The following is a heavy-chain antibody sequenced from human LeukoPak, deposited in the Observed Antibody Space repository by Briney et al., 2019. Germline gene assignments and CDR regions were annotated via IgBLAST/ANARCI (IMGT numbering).Heavy chain of an antibody. V-gene: IGHV1-69*05. CDR1: GGTFSSYA. D-gene: IGHD6-13*01. Sequence: SVKVSCKASGGTFSSYAISWVRQAPGQGLEWMGGIIPIFGTANYAQKFQGRVTITTDESTSTAYMELSSLRSEDTAVYYCARGGIAAATADYWGRGTLVTVSS. CDR2: IIPIFGTA. J-gene: IGHJ4*02. CDR3: ARGGIAAATADY.